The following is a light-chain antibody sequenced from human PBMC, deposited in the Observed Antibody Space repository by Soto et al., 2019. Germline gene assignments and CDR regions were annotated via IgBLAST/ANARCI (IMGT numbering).Light chain of an antibody. CDR3: SSYTSDKTLVV. CDR1: SSDVGGYNY. CDR2: EVS. V-gene: IGLV2-14*01. J-gene: IGLJ2*01. Sequence: QAVVTQPASVSGSPGQSITISCTGSSSDVGGYNYVSWYQHHSGKAPKLMIYEVSNRPSGVSNRFSGSKSGNTASLTISGLQIEDEADYYCSSYTSDKTLVVFGGGTKLTVL.